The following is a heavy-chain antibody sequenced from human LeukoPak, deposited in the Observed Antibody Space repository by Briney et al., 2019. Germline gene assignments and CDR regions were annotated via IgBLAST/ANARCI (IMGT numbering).Heavy chain of an antibody. Sequence: ASVKVSCKASGYTFTGYHMHWVRQAPGQGLEWMGWISAYNGNTNYAQMLQGRVTMTTDTSTSTAYMELRSLRSDDTAVYYCARDPQQLVGATGGGFNFWGEGTLVTVSS. V-gene: IGHV1-18*04. J-gene: IGHJ4*02. D-gene: IGHD1-26*01. CDR1: GYTFTGYH. CDR2: ISAYNGNT. CDR3: ARDPQQLVGATGGGFNF.